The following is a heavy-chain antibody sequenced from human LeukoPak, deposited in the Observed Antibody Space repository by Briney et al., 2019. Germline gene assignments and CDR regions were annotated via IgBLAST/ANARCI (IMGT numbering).Heavy chain of an antibody. D-gene: IGHD1-26*01. CDR2: ISSSGSTI. V-gene: IGHV3-48*03. J-gene: IGHJ4*02. CDR1: GFTFISYE. Sequence: GGSLRLSCAASGFTFISYEMNWVRQAPGKGLEWVSYISSSGSTIYYADSVKGRFTISRDNSKNTLYLQMSSLRVEDTAVYYCVKDLMGGSYVSVDWGQGTLVTVSS. CDR3: VKDLMGGSYVSVD.